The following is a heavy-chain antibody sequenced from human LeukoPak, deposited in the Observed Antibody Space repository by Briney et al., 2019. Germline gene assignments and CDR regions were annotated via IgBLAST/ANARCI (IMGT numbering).Heavy chain of an antibody. J-gene: IGHJ6*02. V-gene: IGHV1-69*13. CDR3: ARVDGSGRLSYYGMDV. CDR2: IIPIFGTA. CDR1: GGTFSSYA. D-gene: IGHD3-10*01. Sequence: GASVKVSCKASGGTFSSYAISWVRQAPGQGLEWMGGIIPIFGTANYAQKFQGRVMITADESTSTAYMELSSLGSDDTAVYYCARVDGSGRLSYYGMDVWGQGTTVTVSS.